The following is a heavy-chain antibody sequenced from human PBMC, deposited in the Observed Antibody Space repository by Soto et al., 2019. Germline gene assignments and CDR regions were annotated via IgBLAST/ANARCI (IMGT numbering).Heavy chain of an antibody. Sequence: GGSLRLSCAASGFTFSSYSMNWVRQAPGKGLEWVSSISSSSSYIYYADSVKGRFTISRDNAKNSLYLQMNSLRAEDTAVYYCARPTEEYCSSTSCYAGLEGGFDIWGQGTMVTVSS. V-gene: IGHV3-21*01. CDR2: ISSSSSYI. CDR3: ARPTEEYCSSTSCYAGLEGGFDI. J-gene: IGHJ3*02. CDR1: GFTFSSYS. D-gene: IGHD2-2*01.